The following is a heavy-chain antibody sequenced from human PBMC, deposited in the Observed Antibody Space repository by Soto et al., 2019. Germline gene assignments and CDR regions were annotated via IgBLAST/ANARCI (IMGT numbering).Heavy chain of an antibody. CDR2: IYYSGST. CDR3: ARDRGYSYGQTYFAY. J-gene: IGHJ4*02. CDR1: GGSISSYY. V-gene: IGHV4-59*01. D-gene: IGHD5-18*01. Sequence: SETLSLTCTVSGGSISSYYWSWIRQPPGKGLEWIGYIYYSGSTNYNPSLKSRVTISVDTSKNQFSLKLSSVTAAETSVYYCARDRGYSYGQTYFAYWGQGPLVPVSS.